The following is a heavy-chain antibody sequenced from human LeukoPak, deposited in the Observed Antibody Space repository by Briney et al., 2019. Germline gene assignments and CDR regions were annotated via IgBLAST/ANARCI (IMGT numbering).Heavy chain of an antibody. J-gene: IGHJ4*02. D-gene: IGHD4-17*01. V-gene: IGHV3-23*01. CDR3: AKDLDDYGDYPLGAY. CDR2: ISGSGGST. CDR1: GFTFSSYS. Sequence: RPGGSLRLSCAASGFTFSSYSMNWVRQAPGKGLEWGSAISGSGGSTYYADSVKGRFTISRDNSKNTLYLRMNSLRAEDTAVYYCAKDLDDYGDYPLGAYWGQGNLVTVSS.